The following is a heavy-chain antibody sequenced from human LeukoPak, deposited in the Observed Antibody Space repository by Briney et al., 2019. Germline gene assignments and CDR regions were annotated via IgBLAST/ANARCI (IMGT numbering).Heavy chain of an antibody. Sequence: GASVKVSCKASGYTFTGYYMHWVRQAPGQGLEWMGWINPNSGGTNYAQKFQGRVTMTRDTSISTAYMELSRLRSDDTAAYYCARDGGSGYPDLNWFDPWGQGTLVTVSS. V-gene: IGHV1-2*02. D-gene: IGHD3-22*01. CDR3: ARDGGSGYPDLNWFDP. J-gene: IGHJ5*02. CDR1: GYTFTGYY. CDR2: INPNSGGT.